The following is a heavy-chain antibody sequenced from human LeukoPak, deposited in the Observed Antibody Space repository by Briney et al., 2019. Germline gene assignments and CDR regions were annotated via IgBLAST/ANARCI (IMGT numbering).Heavy chain of an antibody. Sequence: GGSLRLSCAASGFTFSSYAMHWVRQAPGKGLEWVAVISYDGSNKYYADSVKGRFTISRDNSKNTLYLQMNSLRAEDTAVYYCARVEAAALDYWGQGTLVTVSS. CDR3: ARVEAAALDY. V-gene: IGHV3-30-3*01. J-gene: IGHJ4*02. CDR2: ISYDGSNK. D-gene: IGHD6-13*01. CDR1: GFTFSSYA.